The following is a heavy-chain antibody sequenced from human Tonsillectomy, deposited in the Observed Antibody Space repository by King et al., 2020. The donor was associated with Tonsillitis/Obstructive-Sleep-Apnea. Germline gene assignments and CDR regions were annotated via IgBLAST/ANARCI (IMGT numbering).Heavy chain of an antibody. D-gene: IGHD3-16*01. J-gene: IGHJ4*02. CDR2: ISYDGSNK. Sequence: VQLVESGGGEVQPGRSLRLSCAVSGFTFSSYGMHGVRQAPGKGLEGVAVISYDGSNKYYADSVKGRFTISKDNSKNTLYLQMNSLRAEDTAVYYCAKGGEAFDYWGQGALVTVSS. CDR3: AKGGEAFDY. V-gene: IGHV3-30*18. CDR1: GFTFSSYG.